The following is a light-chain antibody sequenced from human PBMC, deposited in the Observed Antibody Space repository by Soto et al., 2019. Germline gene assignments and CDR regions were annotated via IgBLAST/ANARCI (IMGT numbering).Light chain of an antibody. CDR2: AAS. CDR1: QSIDKY. V-gene: IGKV1-33*01. CDR3: QHYDNLVT. J-gene: IGKJ3*01. Sequence: DIQMTQSPSVMSASVGDRVTITCRASQSIDKYVNWYQQKPGKGPNLLIYAASNLRTGVPSRFSGSGSGTDFTFTINSLQPEDIATYYCQHYDNLVTFGPGTKVDIK.